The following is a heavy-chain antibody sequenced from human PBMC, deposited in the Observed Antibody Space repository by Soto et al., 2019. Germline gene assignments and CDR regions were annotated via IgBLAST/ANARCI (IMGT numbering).Heavy chain of an antibody. V-gene: IGHV4-34*01. D-gene: IGHD2-21*01. CDR2: INHLGSI. Sequence: SETLSLTCVVSGVSLSDYFWSWIRQPPGMALEWIGEINHLGSINYDPSLKSRVTMSVDTSKNQFSLTLNSVTAADTATYYCARGGISHWAYFYYMDVWDRGTTVTVSS. J-gene: IGHJ6*03. CDR1: GVSLSDYF. CDR3: ARGGISHWAYFYYMDV.